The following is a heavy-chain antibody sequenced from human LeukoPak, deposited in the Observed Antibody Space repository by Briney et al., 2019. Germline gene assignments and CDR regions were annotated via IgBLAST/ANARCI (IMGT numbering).Heavy chain of an antibody. CDR1: GFNVSSYF. V-gene: IGHV3-66*01. CDR3: ARGTVTMVDY. D-gene: IGHD3-10*01. CDR2: IYSGGST. Sequence: PGGSLRLSCAASGFNVSSYFMSWVRQAPGRGLEWVSVIYSGGSTYYADSVKGRFTISRDNSKNTLFLQMNRLRAGDTAVYYCARGTVTMVDYWGQGTLVTVSS. J-gene: IGHJ4*02.